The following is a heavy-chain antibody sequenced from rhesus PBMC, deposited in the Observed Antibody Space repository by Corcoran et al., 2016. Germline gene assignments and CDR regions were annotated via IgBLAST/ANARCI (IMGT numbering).Heavy chain of an antibody. Sequence: QVQLQESGPGVVKPSETLSLTCTVSGGTISRGYCYWSWIRQPPGKGMEWIGGIYSNNESTNYNPSLKSRVTISKDTSKNQFSLKLNSVTATDTAVYYGAREDGDTVNDSLDVWGRGILVTVSS. CDR3: AREDGDTVNDSLDV. V-gene: IGHV4S12*01. CDR2: IYSNNEST. D-gene: IGHD5-42*01. CDR1: GGTISRGYCY. J-gene: IGHJ5-2*02.